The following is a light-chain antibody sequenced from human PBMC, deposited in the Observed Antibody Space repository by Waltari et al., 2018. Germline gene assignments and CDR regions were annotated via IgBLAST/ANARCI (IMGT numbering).Light chain of an antibody. CDR1: SSDVGGYNY. J-gene: IGLJ2*01. V-gene: IGLV2-8*01. CDR2: AVS. Sequence: QSALTQPPSASGSPGQPVTISCPGTSSDVGGYNYVSWNQQHPGKAPKRIVYAVSNRPAGGPDRFPGSKSGNTASLTVSGLQADDEADYYCSSYAGSNTLVFGGGTKLTVL. CDR3: SSYAGSNTLV.